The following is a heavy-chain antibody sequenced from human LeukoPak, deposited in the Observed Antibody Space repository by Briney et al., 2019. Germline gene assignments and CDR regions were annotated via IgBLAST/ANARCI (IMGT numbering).Heavy chain of an antibody. CDR2: ISSSGGST. J-gene: IGHJ6*02. Sequence: GGSLRLSCAASGFTFSSYAMSWVRQAPGKGLEWVSAISSSGGSTYYADSVKGRFTISRDNSKNTLYLQMNSLRAEDTAVYYCEKGQKDYGDYVFLYYYYGMDVWGQGTTVTVSS. CDR3: EKGQKDYGDYVFLYYYYGMDV. D-gene: IGHD4-17*01. V-gene: IGHV3-23*01. CDR1: GFTFSSYA.